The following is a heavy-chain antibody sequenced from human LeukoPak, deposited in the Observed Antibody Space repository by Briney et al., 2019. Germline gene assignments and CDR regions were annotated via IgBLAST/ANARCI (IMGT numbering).Heavy chain of an antibody. V-gene: IGHV1-2*02. CDR3: ARAEGDSSCSDAFDI. CDR1: GYTFTGYY. Sequence: ASVKVSCKASGYTFTGYYMHWVRQAPGQGLEWMGWINPNSGGTNYAQKFQGRVTMTRDTSISTAYMELSRLRSDDTAVYYCARAEGDSSCSDAFDIWGQGTMVTVSS. CDR2: INPNSGGT. J-gene: IGHJ3*02. D-gene: IGHD3-22*01.